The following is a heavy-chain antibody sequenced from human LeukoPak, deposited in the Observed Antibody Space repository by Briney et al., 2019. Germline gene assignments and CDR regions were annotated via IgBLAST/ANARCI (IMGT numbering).Heavy chain of an antibody. D-gene: IGHD3-3*01. Sequence: SETLSLTCTVSGGSIISGTYYWGWARQAPGKGLEWLGSMSYSGRTYQNPSLKSRLTISVDTSKNQLSLKLSSVTAADTAVYYCARLWSGFRPPDYWGQGTPVTVSS. V-gene: IGHV4-39*01. CDR2: MSYSGRT. CDR1: GGSIISGTYY. CDR3: ARLWSGFRPPDY. J-gene: IGHJ4*02.